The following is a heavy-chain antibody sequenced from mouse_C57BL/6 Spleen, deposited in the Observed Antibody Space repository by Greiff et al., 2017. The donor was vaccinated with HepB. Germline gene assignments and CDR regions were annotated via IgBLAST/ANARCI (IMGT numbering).Heavy chain of an antibody. J-gene: IGHJ1*03. V-gene: IGHV5-6*01. CDR1: GFTFSSYG. D-gene: IGHD1-1*01. CDR3: ARHGYYYYGSSLLYWYFDV. Sequence: EVQVVESGGDLVKPGGSLKLSSAASGFTFSSYGMSWVRQTPDKRLEWVATISSGGSYTYYPDSVKGRFTISRDNAKNTLYLQMSSLKSEDKAMYYCARHGYYYYGSSLLYWYFDVWGTGTTVTVSS. CDR2: ISSGGSYT.